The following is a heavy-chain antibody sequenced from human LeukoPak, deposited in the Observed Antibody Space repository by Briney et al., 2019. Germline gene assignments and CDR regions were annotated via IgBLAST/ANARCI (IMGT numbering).Heavy chain of an antibody. V-gene: IGHV1-3*01. D-gene: IGHD6-13*01. J-gene: IGHJ4*02. CDR3: ARDRRYSSSWYIPTQYYFDY. Sequence: ASVKVSCKASGYTFTSYAMHWVRQAPGQRLEWMGWINAGNGNTKYSQKLQGRVTMTTDTSTSTAYMELRSLRSDDTAVYYCARDRRYSSSWYIPTQYYFDYWGQGTLVTVSS. CDR2: INAGNGNT. CDR1: GYTFTSYA.